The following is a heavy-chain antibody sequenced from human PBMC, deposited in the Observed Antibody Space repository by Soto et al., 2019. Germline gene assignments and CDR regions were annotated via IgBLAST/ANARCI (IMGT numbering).Heavy chain of an antibody. CDR2: IHDRGST. D-gene: IGHD3-9*01. CDR3: AGQWAAGYGAFDP. Sequence: QVKLQESGPGLGKPSGPLSPTSPSLGGPTGNIRGWPWVAQAPGKGLEWIGEIHDRGSTNYNLSLKSRATVSIDRSKNQFSLEMRAVTAADTAVYYCAGQWAAGYGAFDPWGQGTLVTVSS. CDR1: GGPTGNIRG. J-gene: IGHJ5*02. V-gene: IGHV4-4*02.